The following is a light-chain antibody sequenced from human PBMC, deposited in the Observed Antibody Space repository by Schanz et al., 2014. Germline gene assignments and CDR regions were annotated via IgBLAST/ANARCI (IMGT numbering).Light chain of an antibody. CDR3: QQYGSSPLT. J-gene: IGKJ5*01. V-gene: IGKV3-20*01. Sequence: EIVLTQSPGTLSLSPGERATLSCWASQSVTSNYLAWYQQKPGQAPRLLMYGASTRATGIPDRFSGSGTGTDFNLTISRLEPEDFAVYYCQQYGSSPLTFGQGTRLEIK. CDR2: GAS. CDR1: QSVTSNY.